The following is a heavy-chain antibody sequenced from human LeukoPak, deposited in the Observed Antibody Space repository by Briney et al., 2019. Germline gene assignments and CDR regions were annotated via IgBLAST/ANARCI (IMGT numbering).Heavy chain of an antibody. CDR1: GYTFTGYY. D-gene: IGHD5-24*01. V-gene: IGHV1-2*02. J-gene: IGHJ4*02. CDR2: INPNSGGT. CDR3: KIRRDGYNHDY. Sequence: GASVKLSCTASGYTFTGYYMHWVRQAPGQGLEWMGWINPNSGGTNYAQKFQGRVTMTRDTSISTAYMELSRLRSDDTAVYYCKIRRDGYNHDYWGQGTLVTVSS.